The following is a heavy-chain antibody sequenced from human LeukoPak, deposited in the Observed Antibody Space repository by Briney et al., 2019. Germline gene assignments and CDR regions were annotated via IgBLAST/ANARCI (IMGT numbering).Heavy chain of an antibody. J-gene: IGHJ5*02. D-gene: IGHD4-17*01. CDR1: GGSISSGDYY. V-gene: IGHV4-30-4*01. Sequence: PSETLSLTCTVSGGSISSGDYYWSWIRQPPGEGLEWIGYIYYSGSIYYNPSLKSRVTMSVDTSKNQFSLKLSSVTAADTAVYYCASLDGDHGRFGPWGQGTLVTVSS. CDR3: ASLDGDHGRFGP. CDR2: IYYSGSI.